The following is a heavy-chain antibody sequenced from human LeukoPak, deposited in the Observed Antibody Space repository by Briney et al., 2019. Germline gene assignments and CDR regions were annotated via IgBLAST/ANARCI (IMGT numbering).Heavy chain of an antibody. CDR2: INGDGSSA. CDR3: ARDQPWGVPNY. Sequence: GGSLRLSCAASGFTFSNYYMHWVRQVPGKGLVWVSRINGDGSSATYADSVKGRFTISRDNAKNTVYLQMNSLRGEDTAVYYCARDQPWGVPNYWGQGTLVTVSS. CDR1: GFTFSNYY. V-gene: IGHV3-74*01. D-gene: IGHD3-10*01. J-gene: IGHJ4*02.